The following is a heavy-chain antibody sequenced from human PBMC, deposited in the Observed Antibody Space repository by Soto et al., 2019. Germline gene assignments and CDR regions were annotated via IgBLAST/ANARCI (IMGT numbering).Heavy chain of an antibody. V-gene: IGHV3-11*01. J-gene: IGHJ3*02. CDR2: LSRSGNTI. D-gene: IGHD6-19*01. CDR3: ARSSGLYEADAFDM. Sequence: QVQLVESGGGLVQPGGSLRLSCAASGFTFGDYEMSWIRQAAVEGQEWVSFLSRSGNTIYYADSVKGRFSISRDNAENSLYLQMERLIVEDTATYFCARSSGLYEADAFDMWGQGTMVNVSA. CDR1: GFTFGDYE.